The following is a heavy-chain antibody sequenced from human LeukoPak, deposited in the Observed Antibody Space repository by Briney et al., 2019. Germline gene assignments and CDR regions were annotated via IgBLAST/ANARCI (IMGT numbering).Heavy chain of an antibody. CDR1: GGSISSYY. CDR3: ARSFTMMNWFDP. CDR2: IYTSGST. J-gene: IGHJ5*02. V-gene: IGHV4-4*07. Sequence: SETLSLTCTVSGGSISSYYWSWIRQPAGKGLEWIGRIYTSGSTNYNPSLKSRVTISVDTSKNQFSLNLSSVTAADTAVYYCARSFTMMNWFDPWGQGTLVTVSS. D-gene: IGHD3-22*01.